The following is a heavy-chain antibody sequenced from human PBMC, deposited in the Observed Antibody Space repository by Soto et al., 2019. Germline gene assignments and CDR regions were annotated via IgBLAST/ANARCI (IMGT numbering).Heavy chain of an antibody. CDR1: GFTFSSYW. Sequence: EVQLVESGGGLVQPGGSLRLSCAASGFTFSSYWMSWVRKAPVKGLEWVGNIKQDGSEKNYVDFMEGRFTISRDNAENSLYLQMNSLRDEDTAVYYCARIAAAGRGWDVWGQGTTGVVS. CDR3: ARIAAAGRGWDV. V-gene: IGHV3-7*01. D-gene: IGHD6-13*01. CDR2: IKQDGSEK. J-gene: IGHJ6*02.